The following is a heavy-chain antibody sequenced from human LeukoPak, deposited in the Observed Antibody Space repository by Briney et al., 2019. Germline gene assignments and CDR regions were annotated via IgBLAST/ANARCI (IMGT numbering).Heavy chain of an antibody. J-gene: IGHJ4*02. CDR3: ARGGDGFSSSWYYFDY. D-gene: IGHD6-13*01. V-gene: IGHV1-18*01. Sequence: ASVKVSCKASGYTFTSYGISWVRQAPGQGLEWMGWISAYNGNTNYAQKLQGRVTMTTNTSTSTAYMELRSLRSDDTAVYYCARGGDGFSSSWYYFDYWGQGTLVTVSS. CDR2: ISAYNGNT. CDR1: GYTFTSYG.